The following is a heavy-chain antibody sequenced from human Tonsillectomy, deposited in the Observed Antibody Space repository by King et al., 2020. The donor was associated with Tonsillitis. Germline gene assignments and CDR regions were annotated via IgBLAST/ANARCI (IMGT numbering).Heavy chain of an antibody. D-gene: IGHD2-15*01. J-gene: IGHJ5*02. CDR1: GGSFSGYY. V-gene: IGHV4-34*01. CDR3: AGRYCSSSSCPNWFDP. Sequence: VQLQQWGAGLLKPSETLSLTCAVYGGSFSGYYWSWIRQPPGKGLEWIGEINHSGSTNYNPSLKSRVTISVDTSKNQFSLKLSSVIAADTAVYYCAGRYCSSSSCPNWFDPWGQGTLVTVSS. CDR2: INHSGST.